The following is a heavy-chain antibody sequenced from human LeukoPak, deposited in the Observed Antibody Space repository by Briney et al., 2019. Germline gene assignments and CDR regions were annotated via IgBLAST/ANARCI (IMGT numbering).Heavy chain of an antibody. D-gene: IGHD1-1*01. V-gene: IGHV4-4*07. Sequence: PSETLSLTCTVSGGSISSYYWSWIRQPAGKGLEWMGRIYTSGSTTYNPSLKSRVSTSVDTSKNQFSLNLSSVTAADTAVYYCARGVAGTGLGGAFDYWGQGTLVTVSS. J-gene: IGHJ4*02. CDR3: ARGVAGTGLGGAFDY. CDR2: IYTSGST. CDR1: GGSISSYY.